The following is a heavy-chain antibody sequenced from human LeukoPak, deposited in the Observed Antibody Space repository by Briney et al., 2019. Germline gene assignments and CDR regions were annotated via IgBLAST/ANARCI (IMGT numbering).Heavy chain of an antibody. D-gene: IGHD5-12*01. CDR3: ARAPEYSGYDFY. J-gene: IGHJ4*02. CDR1: GGSISSGGYY. V-gene: IGHV4-31*03. Sequence: PSQTLSLTCTVSGGSISSGGYYWSWIRQHPGKGLEWIGYIYYSGSTYYNPSLKSRVTISVDTSKNQFSLKLSSVTAADTAAYYCARAPEYSGYDFYWGQGTLVTVSS. CDR2: IYYSGST.